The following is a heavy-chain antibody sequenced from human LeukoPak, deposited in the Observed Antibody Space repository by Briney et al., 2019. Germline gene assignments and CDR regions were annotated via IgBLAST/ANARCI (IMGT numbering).Heavy chain of an antibody. CDR2: INPNSGGT. CDR3: ARDRYCSSTSCYYWFDP. CDR1: GYNFTSDY. D-gene: IGHD2-2*01. V-gene: IGHV1-2*02. Sequence: GASVKVSCKASGYNFTSDYMHWVRQAPGQGLEWMGWINPNSGGTNYAQKFQGRVTMTRDTSISTAYMELSRLRSDDTAVYYCARDRYCSSTSCYYWFDPWGQGTLVTVSS. J-gene: IGHJ5*02.